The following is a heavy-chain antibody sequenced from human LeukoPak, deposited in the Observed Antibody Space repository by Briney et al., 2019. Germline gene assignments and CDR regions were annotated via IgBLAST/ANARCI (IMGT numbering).Heavy chain of an antibody. J-gene: IGHJ6*03. CDR1: GGSFSGHR. CDR3: ASYYGDGYYYMDV. V-gene: IGHV4-34*01. D-gene: IGHD4-17*01. CDR2: INHSGST. Sequence: SETLSLTCAVYGGSFSGHRWTWIRQPPGKGLEWIGEINHSGSTNSNPSLKSRVTISVDTSKNQFSLKLRSVTAADTAVYYCASYYGDGYYYMDVWGKGTTVTISS.